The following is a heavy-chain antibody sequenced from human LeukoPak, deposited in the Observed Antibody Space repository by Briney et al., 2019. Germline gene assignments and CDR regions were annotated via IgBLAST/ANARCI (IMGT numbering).Heavy chain of an antibody. CDR1: GFTFSSYA. CDR2: ISSNGGST. CDR3: VKDDMYYYDSGDYPH. V-gene: IGHV3-64D*09. J-gene: IGHJ4*02. Sequence: GGSLRLSCSASGFTFSSYAMHWVRQAPGKGLEHVSAISSNGGSTYYADSVKGRFTISRDNSKNTLYLQMSSLRAEDTAVYYCVKDDMYYYDSGDYPHWGQGTLLAVSS. D-gene: IGHD3-22*01.